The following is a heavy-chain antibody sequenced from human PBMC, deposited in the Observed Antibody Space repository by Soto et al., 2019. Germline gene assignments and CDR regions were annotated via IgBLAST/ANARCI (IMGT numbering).Heavy chain of an antibody. CDR2: INPETGGT. CDR3: ARDVVGSDYFDS. D-gene: IGHD1-26*01. CDR1: GYTFTDYY. J-gene: IGHJ4*02. Sequence: QVQLVQSGAEVKKPGASVKVSCKASGYTFTDYYMHWVRQAPGQGLEWMGWINPETGGTNYAQKFQGRVTMTRDTSITTAYMELSRLRSDDTAVYYCARDVVGSDYFDSWGQGTLVTVSS. V-gene: IGHV1-2*02.